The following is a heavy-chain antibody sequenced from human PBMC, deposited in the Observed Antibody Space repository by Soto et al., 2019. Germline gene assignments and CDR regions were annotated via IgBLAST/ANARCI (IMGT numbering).Heavy chain of an antibody. D-gene: IGHD3-10*01. CDR3: ARGYYGSGSQYYFDY. CDR1: GGSFSGYY. J-gene: IGHJ4*02. CDR2: INHSGST. V-gene: IGHV4-34*01. Sequence: TSETLSLTCAVSGGSFSGYYWSWIRQPPGKGLEWIGEINHSGSTNYNPSLKSRVTISVDTSKNQFSLKLSSVTAADTAVYYCARGYYGSGSQYYFDYRGQGTLVTVSS.